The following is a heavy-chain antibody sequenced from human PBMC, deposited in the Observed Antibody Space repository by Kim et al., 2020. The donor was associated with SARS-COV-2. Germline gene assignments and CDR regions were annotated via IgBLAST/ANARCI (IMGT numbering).Heavy chain of an antibody. Sequence: QKFQGRVTITRDTSASTAYMELSSLRSEDTAVYYCARAYYYGSGSYYVGYWGQGTLVTVSS. D-gene: IGHD3-10*01. J-gene: IGHJ4*02. V-gene: IGHV1-3*01. CDR3: ARAYYYGSGSYYVGY.